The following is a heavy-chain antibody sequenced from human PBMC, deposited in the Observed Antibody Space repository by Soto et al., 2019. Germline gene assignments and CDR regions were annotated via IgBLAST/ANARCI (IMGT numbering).Heavy chain of an antibody. CDR3: ARPSGSYLYYFDY. CDR1: GGSISSGDYS. D-gene: IGHD1-26*01. J-gene: IGHJ4*02. Sequence: PSETLSLTCAVSGGSISSGDYSWNWIRQPPGKGLEWIGYIYYGGSTYYNPSLQSRVTMSVDRSRNQFSLKLNSVTAADTAVYYCARPSGSYLYYFDYWGQGTLVTVSS. V-gene: IGHV4-30-2*01. CDR2: IYYGGST.